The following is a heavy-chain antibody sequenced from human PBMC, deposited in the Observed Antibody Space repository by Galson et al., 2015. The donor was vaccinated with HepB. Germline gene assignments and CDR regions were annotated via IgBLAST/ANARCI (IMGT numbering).Heavy chain of an antibody. CDR3: ARDLPTVTTIQDAFDI. CDR2: INPSGGST. D-gene: IGHD4-17*01. CDR1: GYTFTSYY. Sequence: SVKVSCKASGYTFTSYYMHWVRQAPGQGLEWMGIINPSGGSTSYAQKFQGRVTMTRDTSTSTVYMELSSLRSEDTAVYYCARDLPTVTTIQDAFDIWGQGTMVTVSS. V-gene: IGHV1-46*01. J-gene: IGHJ3*02.